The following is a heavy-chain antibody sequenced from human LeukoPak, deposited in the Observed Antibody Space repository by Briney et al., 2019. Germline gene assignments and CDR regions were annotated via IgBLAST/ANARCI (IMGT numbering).Heavy chain of an antibody. CDR2: ISSSNSYT. V-gene: IGHV3-11*06. CDR3: ARHLGTGSTNYFDY. CDR1: GFTFSDYY. Sequence: NPGGSLRLSCAASGFTFSDYYMSWIRQAPGKGLEWVSYISSSNSYTNYADSVKGRFTISRDNAKNSLYLQMNSLRAEDTAVYYCARHLGTGSTNYFDYWGQGTLVTVSS. J-gene: IGHJ4*02. D-gene: IGHD2-2*01.